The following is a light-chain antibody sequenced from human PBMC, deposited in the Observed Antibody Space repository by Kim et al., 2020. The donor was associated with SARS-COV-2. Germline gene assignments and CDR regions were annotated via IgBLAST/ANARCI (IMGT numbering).Light chain of an antibody. J-gene: IGKJ1*01. CDR3: RQYCSSHQWT. V-gene: IGKV3-20*01. Sequence: DIELTQSPGTLSLSPGERATLSCRASQSVSSSYLAWYQQKPGQAPRLLIYGASCRATGSPDRFSGSGSGTDFFLTISRLEPEEYAVYYCRQYCSSHQWTFGQGTQVDIK. CDR2: GAS. CDR1: QSVSSSY.